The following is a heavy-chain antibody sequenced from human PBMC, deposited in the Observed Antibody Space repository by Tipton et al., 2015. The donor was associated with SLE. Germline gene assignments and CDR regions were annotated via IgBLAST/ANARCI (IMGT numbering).Heavy chain of an antibody. CDR2: VYDSGST. D-gene: IGHD2-15*01. Sequence: TLSLTCTVSGGSMIAYYWSWIRQSPGKGLEWIGCVYDSGSTNYNTSLKSRVTVSIDTSKNQFSLTLSSVTAADTALYYCARIREIRWYAMDVWGQGTTVIVSS. J-gene: IGHJ6*02. CDR3: ARIREIRWYAMDV. CDR1: GGSMIAYY. V-gene: IGHV4-59*08.